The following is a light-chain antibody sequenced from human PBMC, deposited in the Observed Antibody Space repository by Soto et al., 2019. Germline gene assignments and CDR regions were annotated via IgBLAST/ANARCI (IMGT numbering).Light chain of an antibody. Sequence: QSALTQPASVSGSPGQSITISCTGTSSDVGGYNYVSWYQQHPGKAPKLMMYDVSDRPSGVSNRFSGSKSGNTASLTISGLQADDEADYYCSSYTSSSTLEVFGTGTKLTVL. CDR2: DVS. J-gene: IGLJ1*01. CDR3: SSYTSSSTLEV. CDR1: SSDVGGYNY. V-gene: IGLV2-14*01.